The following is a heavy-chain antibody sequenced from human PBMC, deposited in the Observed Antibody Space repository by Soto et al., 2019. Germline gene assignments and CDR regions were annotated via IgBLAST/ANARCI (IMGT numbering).Heavy chain of an antibody. V-gene: IGHV3-15*01. CDR1: GFTFSNAW. CDR3: TTDHDFWSGLLDY. CDR2: IKSKTDGGTT. Sequence: GGSLRLSCAASGFTFSNAWMSWVRQAPGKGLEWVGRIKSKTDGGTTDYAAPVKGRFTISRDDSKNTLYLQMNSLKTEDTAVYYCTTDHDFWSGLLDYWGQGTLVTVSS. J-gene: IGHJ4*02. D-gene: IGHD3-3*01.